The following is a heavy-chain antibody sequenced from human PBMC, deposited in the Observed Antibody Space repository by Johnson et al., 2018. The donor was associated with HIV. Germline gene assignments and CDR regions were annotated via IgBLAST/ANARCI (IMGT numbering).Heavy chain of an antibody. CDR3: AKARGIVGATGAFDI. CDR2: ISYDGSNK. V-gene: IGHV3-30*04. CDR1: GFTFNSYA. D-gene: IGHD1-26*01. J-gene: IGHJ3*02. Sequence: QVQLVESGGGVVQPGRSLRLSCAASGFTFNSYAMHWVRQAPGKGLEWVSVISYDGSNKYYTESVKGRFTISRDNSKNTLYLQMNSLRAEDTAVYYCAKARGIVGATGAFDIWGQGTMVTVSS.